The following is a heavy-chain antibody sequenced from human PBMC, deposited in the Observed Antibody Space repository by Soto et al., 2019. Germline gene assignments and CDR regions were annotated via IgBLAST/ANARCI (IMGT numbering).Heavy chain of an antibody. Sequence: QVQLVESGGGVVQPGRSLRLSCAASGFTFSSYGMHWVRQAPGKGLEWVAVIWYDGSNKYYADSVKGQFTISRDNSKNTLYLQMNSLRAEDTAVYYCAREDVVVTALDYWGQGTLVTVSS. CDR3: AREDVVVTALDY. CDR1: GFTFSSYG. D-gene: IGHD2-21*02. V-gene: IGHV3-33*01. CDR2: IWYDGSNK. J-gene: IGHJ4*02.